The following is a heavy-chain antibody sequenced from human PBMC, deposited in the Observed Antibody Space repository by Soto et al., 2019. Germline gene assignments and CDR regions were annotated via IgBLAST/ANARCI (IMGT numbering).Heavy chain of an antibody. CDR2: INPSGGST. V-gene: IGHV1-46*01. CDR3: ARGMRPTYSSSWYLIDY. J-gene: IGHJ4*02. Sequence: ASVKVSCKASGYTFTSYYMHWVRQAPGQGLEWMGIINPSGGSTSYAQKFQGRVTMTRDTSTSTVYMELGSLRSEETAVYYWARGMRPTYSSSWYLIDYWGQGTLVTVSS. D-gene: IGHD6-13*01. CDR1: GYTFTSYY.